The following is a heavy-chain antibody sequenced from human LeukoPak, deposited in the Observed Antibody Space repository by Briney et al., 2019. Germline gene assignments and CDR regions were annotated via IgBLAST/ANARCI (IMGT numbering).Heavy chain of an antibody. J-gene: IGHJ4*02. V-gene: IGHV1-69*06. D-gene: IGHD6-19*01. Sequence: GASVKVSCKASGGTFSSYAISWVRQAPGQGLEWMGGIIPIFGTANYAQKFQGRVTITADKSTSTAYMELSSLRSEDTAVYYCARPQTRAGTSLFGYWGQGTLVTVSS. CDR2: IIPIFGTA. CDR3: ARPQTRAGTSLFGY. CDR1: GGTFSSYA.